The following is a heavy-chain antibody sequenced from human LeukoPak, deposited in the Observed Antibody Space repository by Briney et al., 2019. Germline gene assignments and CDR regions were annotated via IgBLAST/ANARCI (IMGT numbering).Heavy chain of an antibody. J-gene: IGHJ5*02. CDR3: ARMARIWFGESWYNWFDP. D-gene: IGHD3-10*01. V-gene: IGHV1-18*01. Sequence: ASVKVSCKASGYTFTSYGISWVRQAPGQGLEWMGWISVHTGTTNYAQKLQGRVTMTTDTSTSTAYMELRSLRSDDTAVYYCARMARIWFGESWYNWFDPWGQGTLVTVSS. CDR2: ISVHTGTT. CDR1: GYTFTSYG.